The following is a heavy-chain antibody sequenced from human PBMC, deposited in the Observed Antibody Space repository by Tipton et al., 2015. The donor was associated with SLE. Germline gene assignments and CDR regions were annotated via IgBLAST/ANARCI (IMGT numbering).Heavy chain of an antibody. D-gene: IGHD1-26*01. CDR2: TYYRSKWYN. Sequence: GLVKPSQTLSLTCAISGDSVSSNSAAWNWIGQSPSRGLEWLGRTYYRSKWYNDYAVSVKSRITINPDTSKNQFSLKLSSVTAADTAVYYCARDGRGVGAFFDYWGQGTLVTVSS. CDR3: ARDGRGVGAFFDY. J-gene: IGHJ4*02. CDR1: GDSVSSNSAA. V-gene: IGHV6-1*01.